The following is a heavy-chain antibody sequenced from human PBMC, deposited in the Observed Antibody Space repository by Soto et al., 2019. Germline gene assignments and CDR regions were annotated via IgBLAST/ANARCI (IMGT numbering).Heavy chain of an antibody. CDR1: GFTFSSYW. CDR3: ARAAGQLAPFDY. J-gene: IGHJ4*02. Sequence: GGSLRLSCAASGFTFSSYWMHWVRQAPGKGLVWVSRINSDGSSTSYADFVKGRFTISRDNAKNTLYLQMNSLRAEDTAVYYCARAAGQLAPFDYWGQGTLVTVSS. CDR2: INSDGSST. D-gene: IGHD6-6*01. V-gene: IGHV3-74*01.